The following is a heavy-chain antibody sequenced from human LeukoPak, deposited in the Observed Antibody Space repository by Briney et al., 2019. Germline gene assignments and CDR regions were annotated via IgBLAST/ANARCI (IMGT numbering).Heavy chain of an antibody. CDR1: GGSITSYY. Sequence: SETPSLTCTVSGGSITSYYWSWIRQPPGKGLEWIGEINHSGSTNYNPSLKSRVTISVDTPKNQLSLKLSSVTAADTAVYYCARGGRRRLDPWGQGTLVTVSS. V-gene: IGHV4-34*01. J-gene: IGHJ5*02. CDR2: INHSGST. CDR3: ARGGRRRLDP.